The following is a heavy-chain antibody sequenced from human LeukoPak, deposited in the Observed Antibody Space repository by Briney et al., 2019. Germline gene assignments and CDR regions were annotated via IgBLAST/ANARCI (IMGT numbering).Heavy chain of an antibody. V-gene: IGHV3-30-3*01. CDR3: AEPTGVGATDY. J-gene: IGHJ4*02. D-gene: IGHD1-26*01. Sequence: GRSLRLSCAAAGFTFSSYAMHWVRQAPGKGLEWVAVISYDGSNKYYADSVKGRFTISRDNSKNTLYLQMNSLRAEDTAVYYGAEPTGVGATDYSGQGTLVTVSS. CDR1: GFTFSSYA. CDR2: ISYDGSNK.